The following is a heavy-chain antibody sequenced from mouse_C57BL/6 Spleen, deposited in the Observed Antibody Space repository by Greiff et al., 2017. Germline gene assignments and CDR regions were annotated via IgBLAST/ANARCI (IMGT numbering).Heavy chain of an antibody. CDR2: INPNNGGT. Sequence: DVQLQQSGPELVKPGASVQMSCKSSGYTFTDSNMHWVKQSHGKSLEWIGYINPNNGGTSYNQKFKGKATLTVNKSSSTAYMELRSLTSEDSAVYYCARPGEYDYDYFDYWGQGTTLTVSS. V-gene: IGHV1-22*01. D-gene: IGHD2-4*01. J-gene: IGHJ2*01. CDR3: ARPGEYDYDYFDY. CDR1: GYTFTDSN.